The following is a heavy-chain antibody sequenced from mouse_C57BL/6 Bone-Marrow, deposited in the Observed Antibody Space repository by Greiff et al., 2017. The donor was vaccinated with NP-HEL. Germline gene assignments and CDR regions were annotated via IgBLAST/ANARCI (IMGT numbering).Heavy chain of an antibody. CDR1: GYAFSSSW. J-gene: IGHJ1*03. V-gene: IGHV1-82*01. CDR3: ASGNWDHGDV. CDR2: IYPGDGDP. Sequence: QVQLKESGPELVKPGASVKISCTASGYAFSSSWMNWVKQRPGKGLEWIGRIYPGDGDPNYNGKFKGKATLTADKSSSTAYMQLSSLTSEDSAVYFCASGNWDHGDVGGRGKTITVTS. D-gene: IGHD4-1*01.